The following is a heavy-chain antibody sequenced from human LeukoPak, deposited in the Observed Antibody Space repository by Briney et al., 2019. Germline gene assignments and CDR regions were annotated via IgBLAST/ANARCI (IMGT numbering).Heavy chain of an antibody. CDR2: IYVGGDT. Sequence: GGSLRLSCAASGFTVSSNYISWVRQAPGKGLEWVSVIYVGGDTYYAGSVKGRFTISRDKSKNTVYLQMNSLRVEDTAVYYCARALTVGGYYYYMDVWGKGTTVTVSS. CDR1: GFTVSSNY. D-gene: IGHD4-23*01. V-gene: IGHV3-66*01. CDR3: ARALTVGGYYYYMDV. J-gene: IGHJ6*03.